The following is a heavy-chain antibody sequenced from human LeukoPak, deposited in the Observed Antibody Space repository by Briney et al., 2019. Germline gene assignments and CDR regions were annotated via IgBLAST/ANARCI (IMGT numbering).Heavy chain of an antibody. V-gene: IGHV4-34*01. CDR2: INHSGST. J-gene: IGHJ5*02. CDR3: ARGQHGYNFS. D-gene: IGHD5-24*01. CDR1: GGSISGYY. Sequence: PSETLSLTCTVSGGSISGYYWSWIRQPPGKGLEWIGEINHSGSTNYNPSLKSRVTISVDTSKDQFSLKLSSVTAADTAVYYCARGQHGYNFSWGQGTLVTVSS.